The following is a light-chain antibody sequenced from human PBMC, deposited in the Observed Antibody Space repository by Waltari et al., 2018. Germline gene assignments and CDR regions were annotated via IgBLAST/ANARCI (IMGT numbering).Light chain of an antibody. CDR1: QSLLHSHGYNY. Sequence: DIVLTQSPLSLAVTPGEPASISCRSSQSLLHSHGYNYLDWYRQKPGQSPQLLIYLGSWRASGVPDRLSGSGSGTDCTLEISRVEADDVGVYYCMQALQMPDTVGQGRRLEIK. V-gene: IGKV2-28*01. CDR2: LGS. J-gene: IGKJ5*01. CDR3: MQALQMPDT.